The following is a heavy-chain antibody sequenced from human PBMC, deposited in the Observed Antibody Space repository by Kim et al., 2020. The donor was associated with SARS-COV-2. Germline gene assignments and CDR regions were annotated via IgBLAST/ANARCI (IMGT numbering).Heavy chain of an antibody. CDR1: GYTFTSYA. CDR3: AGSSIAVELGYYYYYMDV. Sequence: ASVKVSCKASGYTFTSYAMNWVRQAPGQGLEWMGWINTNTVNPTYAQGFTGRFVFSLDTSVSTAYLQISSLKAEDTAVYYCAGSSIAVELGYYYYYMDVWGKGTTVTVSS. J-gene: IGHJ6*03. V-gene: IGHV7-4-1*02. D-gene: IGHD6-6*01. CDR2: INTNTVNP.